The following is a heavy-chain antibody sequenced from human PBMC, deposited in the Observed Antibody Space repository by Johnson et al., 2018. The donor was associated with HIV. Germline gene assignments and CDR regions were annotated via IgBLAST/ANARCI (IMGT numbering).Heavy chain of an antibody. CDR3: AKDPADSGSYLGDAFDI. CDR1: GFSFSDYY. CDR2: ISSSGSTI. Sequence: QMQLVESGGALVQPGGSLRLSCAASGFSFSDYYMSWIRQAPGKGLEWVSFISSSGSTIYYAASVKGRFTISRDNAKNSLYLQMNTLRAEDTAVYYCAKDPADSGSYLGDAFDIWGQGTMVTVSS. V-gene: IGHV3-11*01. D-gene: IGHD1-26*01. J-gene: IGHJ3*02.